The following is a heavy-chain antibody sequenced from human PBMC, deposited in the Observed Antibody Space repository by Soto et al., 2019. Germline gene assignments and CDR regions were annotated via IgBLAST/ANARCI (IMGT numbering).Heavy chain of an antibody. V-gene: IGHV1-2*04. CDR2: FNPNSGGT. CDR3: ARDYYYGMDV. CDR1: GYTFTGYY. J-gene: IGHJ6*02. Sequence: QVQLVQSGAEVKKPGASVKVSCKASGYTFTGYYMHWVRQAPGQGLEWMGWFNPNSGGTNYAQKFQGWVTMTRDTPISTAYMALSRLRSDDTDVYYCARDYYYGMDVWGQGTTVTVSS.